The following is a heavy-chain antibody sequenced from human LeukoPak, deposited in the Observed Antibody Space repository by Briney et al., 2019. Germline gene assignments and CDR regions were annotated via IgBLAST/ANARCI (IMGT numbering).Heavy chain of an antibody. V-gene: IGHV3-21*04. J-gene: IGHJ4*02. D-gene: IGHD2-15*01. CDR1: GFTFSSYS. CDR2: ISSSSSYI. Sequence: GGSLRLSCAASGFTFSSYSMNWVRQAPGKGLEWVSSISSSSSYIYYADSVKGRFTTSRDNAKNSLYLQMNSLRAEDTAVYYCARFRSGVAATVDYWGQGTLVTVSS. CDR3: ARFRSGVAATVDY.